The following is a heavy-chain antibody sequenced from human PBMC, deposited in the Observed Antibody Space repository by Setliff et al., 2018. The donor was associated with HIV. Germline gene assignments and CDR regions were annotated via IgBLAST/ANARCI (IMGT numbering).Heavy chain of an antibody. J-gene: IGHJ4*02. Sequence: TLSLTCNVSGGSISSGGYYWSWIRQPAGKGLEWIGHIYYSGSTNYNPSLKSRVTISVDTSKNQFSLKLSSVTAAGTAVYYCAAGERGRSGYYSYLIDYWGQGTLVTVSS. CDR3: AAGERGRSGYYSYLIDY. CDR2: IYYSGST. D-gene: IGHD3-22*01. V-gene: IGHV4-61*10. CDR1: GGSISSGGYY.